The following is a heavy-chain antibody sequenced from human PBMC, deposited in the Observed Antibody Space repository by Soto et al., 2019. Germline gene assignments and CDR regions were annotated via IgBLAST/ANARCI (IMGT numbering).Heavy chain of an antibody. CDR3: ARDTRLHYGKDV. CDR2: IYYSGST. J-gene: IGHJ6*02. CDR1: GGSVSSGSYY. Sequence: SETLSLTCTVSGGSVSSGSYYWSWIRQPPGKGLEWIGYIYYSGSTNYNPSLKSRVTISVDTSKNQFSLKLSSVTAADTAVYYCARDTRLHYGKDVWGQGTTVTVSS. V-gene: IGHV4-61*01.